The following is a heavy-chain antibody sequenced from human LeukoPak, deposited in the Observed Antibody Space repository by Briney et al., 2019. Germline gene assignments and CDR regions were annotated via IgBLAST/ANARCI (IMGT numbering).Heavy chain of an antibody. Sequence: GGSLRLSCAASGFTFSSYAMSWVRQAPGKGLEWVSAISGSGGSTYYADSVKGRFTISRDNSKNTLYLQMNSLRAEDTAVYYCAKDQSPYGDYGAPDAFDIWGQGTMVTVSS. CDR1: GFTFSSYA. CDR2: ISGSGGST. J-gene: IGHJ3*02. V-gene: IGHV3-23*01. CDR3: AKDQSPYGDYGAPDAFDI. D-gene: IGHD4-17*01.